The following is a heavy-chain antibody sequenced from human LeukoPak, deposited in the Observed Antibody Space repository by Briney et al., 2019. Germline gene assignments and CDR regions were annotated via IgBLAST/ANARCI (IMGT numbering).Heavy chain of an antibody. V-gene: IGHV4-34*01. CDR1: GGSSSGYY. D-gene: IGHD2-15*01. Sequence: SETLSLTCAVYGGSSSGYYWSWIRQPPGKGLEWIGEINHSGSTNYNPSLKSRVTISVDTSKNQFSLKLSSVTAADTAVYYCARGRIYCSGGSCYLARYYYYYMDVWGKGTTVTVSS. CDR2: INHSGST. CDR3: ARGRIYCSGGSCYLARYYYYYMDV. J-gene: IGHJ6*03.